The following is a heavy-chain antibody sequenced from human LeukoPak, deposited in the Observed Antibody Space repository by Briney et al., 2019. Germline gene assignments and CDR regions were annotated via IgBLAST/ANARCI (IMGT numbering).Heavy chain of an antibody. D-gene: IGHD6-13*01. CDR1: GFTFSNYW. CDR3: AKTPYSSSWYYFDF. V-gene: IGHV3-74*01. CDR2: INSDGSST. J-gene: IGHJ4*02. Sequence: GGSLRLSCIASGFTFSNYWMHWVRQAPGKGLVWVSRINSDGSSTSYADSVKGRFTISRDNAKNTLYLQMDSLRAEDTAVYYCAKTPYSSSWYYFDFWGQGTLVTVSS.